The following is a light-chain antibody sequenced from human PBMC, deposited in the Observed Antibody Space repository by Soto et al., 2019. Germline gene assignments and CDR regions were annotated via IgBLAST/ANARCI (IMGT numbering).Light chain of an antibody. Sequence: EIVMTQSPATLSVSPGEIATLSCRASQSVSRNLAWYQQKPGQAPMLLIYGASSRATGITDRFSGSGSGTDFTLTISRLEPEDFAVYFCQQYGSSPRKFGQGTKVEV. CDR3: QQYGSSPRK. J-gene: IGKJ1*01. CDR2: GAS. V-gene: IGKV3-20*01. CDR1: QSVSRN.